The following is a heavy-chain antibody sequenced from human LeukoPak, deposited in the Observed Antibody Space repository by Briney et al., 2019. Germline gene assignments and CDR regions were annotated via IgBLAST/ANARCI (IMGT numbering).Heavy chain of an antibody. J-gene: IGHJ4*02. D-gene: IGHD3-10*01. V-gene: IGHV4-39*07. CDR1: GGSISSSSYY. CDR2: IYYSGST. Sequence: SETLSLTCTASGGSISSSSYYWGWIRQPPGKGLEWIGSIYYSGSTYYNPSLKSRVTISVDTSKNQFSLKLSSVTAADTAVYYCARYYGSGSKTVRAIDYWGQGTLVIVSS. CDR3: ARYYGSGSKTVRAIDY.